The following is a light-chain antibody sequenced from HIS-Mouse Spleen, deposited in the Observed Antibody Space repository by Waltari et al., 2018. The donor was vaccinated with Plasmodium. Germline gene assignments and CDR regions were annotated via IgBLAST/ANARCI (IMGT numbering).Light chain of an antibody. J-gene: IGKJ1*01. CDR3: QQSYSTWT. V-gene: IGKV1-39*01. CDR2: AAS. CDR1: QSISSY. Sequence: DIQMTQSPSSLSASVGDRVTITCRASQSISSYLNWYQPKPGKAPKLLIYAASSLQSGVPSRFSGSGSGTDFTLTISSLQPEEFATYYCQQSYSTWTFGQGTKVEIK.